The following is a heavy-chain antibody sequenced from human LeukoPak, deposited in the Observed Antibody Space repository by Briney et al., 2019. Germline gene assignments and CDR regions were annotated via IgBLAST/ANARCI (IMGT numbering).Heavy chain of an antibody. Sequence: ASVKVSCKASGGTFSSYAISWVRQAPGQGLEWMGRIIPILGIASYAQKFQGRVTITADKSTSTAYMELSSLRSEDTAVYYCARSYCSGGSCYSARYYYYYGMDVWGQGTTVTVSS. CDR2: IIPILGIA. V-gene: IGHV1-69*04. D-gene: IGHD2-15*01. CDR1: GGTFSSYA. CDR3: ARSYCSGGSCYSARYYYYYGMDV. J-gene: IGHJ6*02.